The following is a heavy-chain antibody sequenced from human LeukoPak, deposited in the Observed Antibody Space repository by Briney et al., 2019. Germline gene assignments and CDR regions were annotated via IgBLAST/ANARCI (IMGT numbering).Heavy chain of an antibody. CDR2: IHSNERET. D-gene: IGHD1-26*01. CDR3: VKDFVGARDY. J-gene: IGHJ4*02. CDR1: GFSFSTHR. V-gene: IGHV3-74*01. Sequence: GGSLRLSCVASGFSFSTHRMHWVRQVSGKGLLWVSRIHSNERETTYADSVKGRFSISRDNARNTLYLEMNSLRVEDTAVYYCVKDFVGARDYWGQGTLVTVSS.